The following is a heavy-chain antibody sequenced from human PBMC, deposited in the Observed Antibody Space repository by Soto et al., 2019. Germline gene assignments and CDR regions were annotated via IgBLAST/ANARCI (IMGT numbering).Heavy chain of an antibody. CDR1: GGSIISGDHY. D-gene: IGHD4-17*01. J-gene: IGHJ4*02. CDR3: ARNYGNYGHYFDS. V-gene: IGHV4-31*03. CDR2: IDNSGIT. Sequence: KTSETLSLTCTVSGGSIISGDHYLFCMRQHPEIGLEWIGYIDNSGITYDNPSLKSRITMSVDTSQNQFSLKLRSVTAADTAVYYCARNYGNYGHYFDSWGQGTLVTVSS.